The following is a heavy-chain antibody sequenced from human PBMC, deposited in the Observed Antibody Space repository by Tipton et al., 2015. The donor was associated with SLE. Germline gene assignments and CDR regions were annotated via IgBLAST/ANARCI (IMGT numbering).Heavy chain of an antibody. J-gene: IGHJ4*02. CDR3: ARDPPDYGDSL. Sequence: TLSLTCTVSGGSITSHYWSWIRQPPGKGLEWIGHIYDTGSTTYNSSLRSRVTISLDRSKTQFSLKLGFVTAADTAVYYCARDPPDYGDSLWGQGTLVTVSS. CDR2: IYDTGST. V-gene: IGHV4-59*11. D-gene: IGHD4-17*01. CDR1: GGSITSHY.